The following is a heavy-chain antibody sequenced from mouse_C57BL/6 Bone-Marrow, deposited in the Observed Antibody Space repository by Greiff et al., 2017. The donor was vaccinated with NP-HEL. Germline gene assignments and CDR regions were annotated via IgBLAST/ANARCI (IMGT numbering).Heavy chain of an antibody. CDR2: ISYDGSN. Sequence: DVKLQESGPGLVKPSQSLSLTCSVTGYSITSGYYWNWIRQFPGNKLEWMGYISYDGSNNYNPSLKNRISITRDTSKNQFFLKLNSVTTEDTATYYCARENYDYDAWFAYWGQGTLVTVSA. V-gene: IGHV3-6*01. J-gene: IGHJ3*01. CDR1: GYSITSGYY. CDR3: ARENYDYDAWFAY. D-gene: IGHD2-4*01.